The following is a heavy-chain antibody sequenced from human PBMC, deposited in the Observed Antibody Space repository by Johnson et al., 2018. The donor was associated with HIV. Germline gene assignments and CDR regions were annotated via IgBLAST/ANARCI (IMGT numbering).Heavy chain of an antibody. Sequence: VLLVESGGGLVQPGRSLRLSCAASGFTFDDYAMHWVRQAPGKGLEWVSGISWNSGRIGYADSVQGRFTISRDNAKNSLYLQMNSLRAEDTALYYCAKEVGATPYAAFDIWGQGTMVTVSS. D-gene: IGHD1-26*01. CDR1: GFTFDDYA. CDR2: ISWNSGRI. CDR3: AKEVGATPYAAFDI. V-gene: IGHV3-9*01. J-gene: IGHJ3*02.